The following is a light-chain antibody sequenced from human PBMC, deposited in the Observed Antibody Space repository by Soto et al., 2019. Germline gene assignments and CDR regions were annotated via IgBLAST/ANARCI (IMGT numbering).Light chain of an antibody. Sequence: EVVLTQSPGTLSLSPGERATLSCRASQSVSSNYLAWYQQKPGQAPRLLIYGASSRATGIPDRFSGSGSGTDFTLTISRLEPEDFAVYYCQQYVNSPQTFGQGTKVDIK. CDR2: GAS. CDR1: QSVSSNY. J-gene: IGKJ1*01. V-gene: IGKV3-20*01. CDR3: QQYVNSPQT.